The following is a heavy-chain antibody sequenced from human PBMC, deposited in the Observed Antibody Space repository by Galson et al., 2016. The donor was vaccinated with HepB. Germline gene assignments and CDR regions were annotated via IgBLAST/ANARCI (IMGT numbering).Heavy chain of an antibody. V-gene: IGHV4-39*01. CDR2: IYYSGTT. J-gene: IGHJ5*02. CDR3: ARHGETWLLQSPCDP. D-gene: IGHD5-24*01. Sequence: SLTCTVSGGSISRRNYYWGWIRQPPGKGLEWIGSIYYSGTTYYNPSLKSRVTISVDTSNNQFSLKLGSVTAADRAVYYCARHGETWLLQSPCDPWGQGTLVTVSS. CDR1: GGSISRRNYY.